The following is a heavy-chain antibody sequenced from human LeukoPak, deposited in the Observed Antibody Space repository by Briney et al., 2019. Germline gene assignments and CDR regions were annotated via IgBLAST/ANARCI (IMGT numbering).Heavy chain of an antibody. V-gene: IGHV1-8*01. J-gene: IGHJ6*03. CDR2: MNPDSGNT. CDR3: ARGPYYDFWSGYSSYYYYYMDV. Sequence: ASVKVSCKASAYTFTSYDINWVRQATGQGLEWMGWMNPDSGNTGYAQKFQGRVTMTRNTSISTAYMELSSLRSEDTAVYYCARGPYYDFWSGYSSYYYYYMDVWGKGTTVTVSS. CDR1: AYTFTSYD. D-gene: IGHD3-3*01.